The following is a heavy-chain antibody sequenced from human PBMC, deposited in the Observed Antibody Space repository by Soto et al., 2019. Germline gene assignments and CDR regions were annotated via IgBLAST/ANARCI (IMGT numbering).Heavy chain of an antibody. J-gene: IGHJ5*02. CDR2: IFSNDEK. CDR1: GFSLSNARMG. D-gene: IGHD3-3*01. V-gene: IGHV2-26*01. CDR3: ARIEMYDFWGGYYWAYNWFDP. Sequence: QVTLKESGPVLVKPTETLTLTCTVSGFSLSNARMGVSWIRQPPGKALEWLAHIFSNDEKSYSTSLKSRLTISKDTSKSQVVLTMTNMDPVDTATYYCARIEMYDFWGGYYWAYNWFDPWGQGTLVTVSS.